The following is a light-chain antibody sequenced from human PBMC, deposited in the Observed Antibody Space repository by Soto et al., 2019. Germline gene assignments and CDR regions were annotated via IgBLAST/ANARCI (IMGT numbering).Light chain of an antibody. J-gene: IGKJ1*01. CDR1: QSVTNNY. V-gene: IGKV3-20*01. CDR3: QQCARSPLT. CDR2: DAS. Sequence: EIVLTQSPGTLSLSPGESATLSCRASQSVTNNYLAWYQQKPGQAPRLLIADASRRATGIPDRFSGSGSGTEFTLTISRLEPEDFAFYYCQQCARSPLTFGQGTKVEMK.